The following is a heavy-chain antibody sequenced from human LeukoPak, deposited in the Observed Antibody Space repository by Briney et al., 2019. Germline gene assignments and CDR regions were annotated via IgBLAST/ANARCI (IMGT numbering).Heavy chain of an antibody. J-gene: IGHJ4*02. D-gene: IGHD1-7*01. Sequence: SQTLSLTCAISVDSVSSNSAAWIWIRHSPSRGLEWLGRTYYRSRWYNDYAVSVKSRISISPDTSRNQFSLQLDSVTPEDTAVYYCARLDANFADFWGQGTLVTVSS. CDR2: TYYRSRWYN. V-gene: IGHV6-1*01. CDR3: ARLDANFADF. CDR1: VDSVSSNSAA.